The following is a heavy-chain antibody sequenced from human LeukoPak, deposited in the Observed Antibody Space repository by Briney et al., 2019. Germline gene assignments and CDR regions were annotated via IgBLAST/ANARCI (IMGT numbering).Heavy chain of an antibody. J-gene: IGHJ3*02. V-gene: IGHV3-48*03. CDR2: ISSSGSTR. Sequence: GGSLRLSCAASGFTFRIYDMNWVRQAPGKGLEWVSYISSSGSTRSYADSVQGRFTISRDNAKNSLSLQMNSLRAEDTAVNYCARVAWRAFDIWGQGTMVTVSS. CDR1: GFTFRIYD. CDR3: ARVAWRAFDI. D-gene: IGHD5-12*01.